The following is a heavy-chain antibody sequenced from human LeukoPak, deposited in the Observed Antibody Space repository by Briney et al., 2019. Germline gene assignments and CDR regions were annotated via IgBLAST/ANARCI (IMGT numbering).Heavy chain of an antibody. D-gene: IGHD3-10*01. CDR1: GYTFTGYY. CDR3: ARGLWFGELLWFDY. CDR2: INPNSGGT. J-gene: IGHJ4*02. Sequence: ASVKASCKASGYTFTGYYMHWVRQAPGQGLEWMGWINPNSGGTNYAQKFQGRVTMTRDTSISTAYMELSRLRSDDTAVYYCARGLWFGELLWFDYWGQGTLVTVSS. V-gene: IGHV1-2*02.